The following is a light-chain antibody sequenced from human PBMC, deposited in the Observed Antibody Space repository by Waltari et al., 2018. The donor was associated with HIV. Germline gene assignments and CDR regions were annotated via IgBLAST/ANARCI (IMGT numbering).Light chain of an antibody. Sequence: DIQLTQSPSSVSASVGDSHIITCRASQGISSWLTWYQQKPGKAPNLLIYAASSLQSGVPSRFSGSGSGTDFTLTISSLQPEDFATYFCQQADSHPWTFGQGTRVEIK. CDR1: QGISSW. V-gene: IGKV1-12*01. J-gene: IGKJ1*01. CDR3: QQADSHPWT. CDR2: AAS.